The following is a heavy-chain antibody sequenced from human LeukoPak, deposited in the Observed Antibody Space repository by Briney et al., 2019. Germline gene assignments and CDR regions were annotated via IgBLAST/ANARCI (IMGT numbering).Heavy chain of an antibody. D-gene: IGHD1-26*01. CDR1: GYTFTYLG. CDR2: ISAYNGNT. V-gene: IGHV1-18*01. Sequence: ASVKVSCKASGYTFTYLGISWVRQAPGQGLEWMGWISAYNGNTNYAQKLQGRVTMTTDTSTSTAYMELRSLRSDDTAVYYCARVGHSILGATLELDYWGQGTLVTVSS. J-gene: IGHJ4*02. CDR3: ARVGHSILGATLELDY.